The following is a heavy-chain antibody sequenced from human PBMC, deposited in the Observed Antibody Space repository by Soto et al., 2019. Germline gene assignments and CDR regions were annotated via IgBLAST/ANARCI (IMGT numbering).Heavy chain of an antibody. CDR2: IVPIYRTA. V-gene: IGHV1-69*13. D-gene: IGHD2-2*01. Sequence: ASVKFSCTSSGVTFSSYRFNWVRQARGQGLEWLGGIVPIYRTADYAQKFQGRVTITADESTRTVYLELSSLKSQDTALYYCARDSGAKRTSRWGQGTLVTVHS. CDR3: ARDSGAKRTSR. J-gene: IGHJ4*02. CDR1: GVTFSSYR.